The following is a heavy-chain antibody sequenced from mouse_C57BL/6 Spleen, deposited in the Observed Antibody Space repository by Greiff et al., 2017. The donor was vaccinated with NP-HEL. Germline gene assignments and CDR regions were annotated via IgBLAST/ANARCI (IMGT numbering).Heavy chain of an antibody. J-gene: IGHJ4*01. CDR1: GFTFSDYG. CDR3: ARGGGRGYAMDY. CDR2: ISSGSSTI. D-gene: IGHD3-3*01. V-gene: IGHV5-17*01. Sequence: EVKLMESGGGLVKPGGSLKLSCAASGFTFSDYGMHWVRQAPEKGLEWVAYISSGSSTIYYADTVKGRFTISRDNAKNTLFLQMTSLRSEDTAMYYCARGGGRGYAMDYWGQGTSVTVSS.